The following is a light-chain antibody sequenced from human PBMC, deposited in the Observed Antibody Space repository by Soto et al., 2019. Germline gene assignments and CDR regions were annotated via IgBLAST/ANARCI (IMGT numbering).Light chain of an antibody. CDR3: QQRNDWGS. CDR2: GAS. J-gene: IGKJ4*01. CDR1: QSVGAQ. V-gene: IGKV3-11*01. Sequence: EVVRTQYPATLSLSPGERATLSCSASQSVGAQFAWYQQKPGQSPRLLIYGASNRASGISARLSGNGSGTDVTLTIASLEPEDSAVYYCQQRNDWGSFGGGTSVEIK.